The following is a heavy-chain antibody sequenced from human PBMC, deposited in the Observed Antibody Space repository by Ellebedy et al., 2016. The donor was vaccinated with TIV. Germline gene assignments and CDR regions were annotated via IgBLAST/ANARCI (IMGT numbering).Heavy chain of an antibody. CDR3: AKDMGAGVRGVPVDY. V-gene: IGHV3-43D*03. CDR1: GFTFRSND. CDR2: INWDGGST. D-gene: IGHD3-10*01. Sequence: GGSLRLXXAASGFTFRSNDMHWVRQVPGKGLEWVSLINWDGGSTYYADSLQGRFIISRDNSKNSVYLQMRSLRPEDTGLYYCAKDMGAGVRGVPVDYWGQGTQVTVSS. J-gene: IGHJ4*02.